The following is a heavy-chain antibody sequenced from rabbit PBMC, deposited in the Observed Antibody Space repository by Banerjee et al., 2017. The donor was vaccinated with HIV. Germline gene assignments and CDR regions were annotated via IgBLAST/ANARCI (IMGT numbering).Heavy chain of an antibody. CDR3: ARDGVGYTFDLEL. V-gene: IGHV1S45*01. Sequence: QEQLEESGGGLVKPGGTLTLTCKASGIDFSIYYMCWVRQAPGKGLEWIACIYTSNSDFTYYASWAKGRFTVSKTSSTTVTLQMTSLTAADTATYFCARDGVGYTFDLELWGPGTLVTVS. J-gene: IGHJ4*01. D-gene: IGHD3-1*01. CDR1: GIDFSIYY. CDR2: IYTSNSDFT.